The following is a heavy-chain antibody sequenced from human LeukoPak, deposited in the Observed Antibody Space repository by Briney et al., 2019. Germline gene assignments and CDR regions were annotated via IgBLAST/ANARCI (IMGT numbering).Heavy chain of an antibody. D-gene: IGHD6-13*01. CDR3: ARTFSSSWYTAAFDY. CDR2: MYYSGST. Sequence: PSETLSLTCTVSGGSISSSSYYWGWIRQPPGKGLEWIGSMYYSGSTYYNPSLKSRVTISVDTSKNQFSLKLSSVTAADTAVYYCARTFSSSWYTAAFDYWGQGTLVTVSS. J-gene: IGHJ4*02. CDR1: GGSISSSSYY. V-gene: IGHV4-39*07.